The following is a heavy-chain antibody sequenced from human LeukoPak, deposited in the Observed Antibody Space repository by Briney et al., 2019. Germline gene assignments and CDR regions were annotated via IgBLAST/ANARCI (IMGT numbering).Heavy chain of an antibody. CDR1: GYTYTTDG. V-gene: IGHV1-18*01. CDR3: ARDRGIAEADSFDP. D-gene: IGHD6-13*01. CDR2: IDTYSGKT. J-gene: IGHJ5*02. Sequence: GASVKVSCKASGYTYTTDGISWVRQAPGQGLEWMGWIDTYSGKTNYAQKFQGRVTMTSDTSTSTAYMELRSLRSDDTAVYYCARDRGIAEADSFDPWGQGTLVTVSS.